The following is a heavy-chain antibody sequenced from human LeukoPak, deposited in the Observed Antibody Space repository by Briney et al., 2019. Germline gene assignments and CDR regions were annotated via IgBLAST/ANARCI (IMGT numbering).Heavy chain of an antibody. CDR1: GGSISSYY. CDR2: IYYSGST. D-gene: IGHD4-17*01. V-gene: IGHV4-59*01. J-gene: IGHJ1*01. CDR3: ARGAVTTAEYFQH. Sequence: SETLSFTCTVSGGSISSYYWSWIRQPPGKGLEWIGYIYYSGSTNYNPSLKSRVTISVDTSKNQFSLKLSSVTAADTAVYYCARGAVTTAEYFQHWGQGTLVTVSS.